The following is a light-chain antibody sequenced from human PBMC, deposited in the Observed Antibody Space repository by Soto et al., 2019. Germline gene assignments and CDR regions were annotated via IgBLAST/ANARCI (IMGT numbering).Light chain of an antibody. CDR1: QSVSSN. V-gene: IGKV3-15*01. J-gene: IGKJ1*01. Sequence: EIVMTQSPATLSVSPGERATLSCRASQSVSSNLSWYQQKPGQAPSLLIYGASTRATGIPARFSGSGSGTEFTLSITSLQSEDFATYYCQQSYSTRWTFGQGTKVDI. CDR3: QQSYSTRWT. CDR2: GAS.